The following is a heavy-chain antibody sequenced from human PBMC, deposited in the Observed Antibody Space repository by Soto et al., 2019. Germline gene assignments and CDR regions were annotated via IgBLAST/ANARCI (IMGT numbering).Heavy chain of an antibody. V-gene: IGHV3-30*18. J-gene: IGHJ4*02. CDR2: ISYDGSNK. Sequence: GGSLRLSCAASGFTFSSYGMHWVRQAPGKGLEWVAVISYDGSNKYYADSVKGRFTISRDNSKNTLYLQMNSLRAEDTAVYYCAKDRKGHTFFDYWGQGTLVTVS. CDR1: GFTFSSYG. CDR3: AKDRKGHTFFDY.